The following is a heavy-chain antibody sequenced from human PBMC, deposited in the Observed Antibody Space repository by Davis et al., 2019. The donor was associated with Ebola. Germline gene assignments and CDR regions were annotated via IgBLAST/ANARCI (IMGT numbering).Heavy chain of an antibody. V-gene: IGHV4-34*01. CDR3: ARGPDWFDP. Sequence: SETLSLTCAVYGGSFSGYYWSWIRQPPGKGLEWIGSIYYSGSTYYNPSLKSRVTISVDTSKNQLKVSSVTAADTAVYYCARGPDWFDPWGQGTLVTVSS. CDR2: IYYSGST. J-gene: IGHJ5*02. CDR1: GGSFSGYY.